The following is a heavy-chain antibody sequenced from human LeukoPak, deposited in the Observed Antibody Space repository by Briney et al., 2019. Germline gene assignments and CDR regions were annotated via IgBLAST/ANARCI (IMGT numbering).Heavy chain of an antibody. Sequence: SETLSLTCAVYGGSFRGYYWSWIRQPPAKGLEWIGEINHSGSTNYNPSLKSRVTISVDTAKNQFSLKLRSVPAADTAVYYCARARPVVVVAATHDAFDIWGQGPMVTVSS. V-gene: IGHV4-34*01. J-gene: IGHJ3*02. CDR2: INHSGST. D-gene: IGHD2-15*01. CDR1: GGSFRGYY. CDR3: ARARPVVVVAATHDAFDI.